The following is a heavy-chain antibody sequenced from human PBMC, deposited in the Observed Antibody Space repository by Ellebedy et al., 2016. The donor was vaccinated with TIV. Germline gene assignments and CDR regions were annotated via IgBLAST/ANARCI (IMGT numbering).Heavy chain of an antibody. V-gene: IGHV1-24*01. CDR3: ATDSSKSRLVMVTSAQAFDV. CDR1: GYTLTELS. D-gene: IGHD2-21*02. CDR2: FDPEDGET. J-gene: IGHJ3*01. Sequence: AASVKVSCKVFGYTLTELSMHWVRQAPGKGLEWMGGFDPEDGETTYAQKFQGRVTMTEDTSTDTAYMELSNLRSEDTAVYFCATDSSKSRLVMVTSAQAFDVWGQGTLVTVSS.